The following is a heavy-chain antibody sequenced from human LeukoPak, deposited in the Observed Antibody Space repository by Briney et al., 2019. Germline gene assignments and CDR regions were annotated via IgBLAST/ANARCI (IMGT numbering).Heavy chain of an antibody. CDR3: ARDGDCSGGSCYTPFDP. D-gene: IGHD2-15*01. V-gene: IGHV1-2*02. CDR2: INPNSGGT. CDR1: GYTFTGYY. J-gene: IGHJ5*02. Sequence: ASVKVSRKASGYTFTGYYMHWVRQAPGQGLEWMGWINPNSGGTNYAQKFQGRVTMTRDMSISTAYMELSRLRSDDTAVYYCARDGDCSGGSCYTPFDPWGQGTLVTVSS.